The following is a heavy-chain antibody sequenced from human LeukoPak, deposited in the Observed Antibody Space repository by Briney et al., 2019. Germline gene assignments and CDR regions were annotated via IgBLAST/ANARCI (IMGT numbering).Heavy chain of an antibody. J-gene: IGHJ4*02. CDR2: ISYDGSNK. CDR1: GFTFCSYA. Sequence: GGSLRLSCAASGFTFCSYAMHCVRQAPGKGLEWVAVISYDGSNKYYADSVKGRFTISRDNSKNTLYLQMNSLRAEDTAVYYCARGLAIDYWGQGTLVTVSS. V-gene: IGHV3-30-3*01. CDR3: ARGLAIDY.